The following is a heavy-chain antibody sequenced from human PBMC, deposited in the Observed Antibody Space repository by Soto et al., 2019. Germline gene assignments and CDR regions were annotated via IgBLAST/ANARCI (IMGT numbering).Heavy chain of an antibody. V-gene: IGHV4-39*01. J-gene: IGHJ5*02. CDR1: GGSISSSSYY. CDR2: IYYSGST. D-gene: IGHD3-9*01. CDR3: ARHRRNYDILTGYHNWFDP. Sequence: SETLSLTCTVAGGSISSSSYYWGWIRQPPGKGLEWIGSIYYSGSTYYNPSLKSRVTISVDTSKNQFSLKLSSLTAADTAVYYCARHRRNYDILTGYHNWFDPWGQGTLVTVSS.